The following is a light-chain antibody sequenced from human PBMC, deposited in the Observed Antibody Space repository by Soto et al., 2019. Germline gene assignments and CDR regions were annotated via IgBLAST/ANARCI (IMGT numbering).Light chain of an antibody. V-gene: IGKV3-15*01. CDR1: QSVSSN. CDR3: QRYNNWPRT. J-gene: IGKJ1*01. CDR2: GAS. Sequence: DIVMTQSPATLPVSPGERATLSCRASQSVSSNLAWYQQKPGQAPRLLIYGASTRATGIPARFSGSGSGTEFTLTISSLQSEDFAVYYWQRYNNWPRTFGQGTKVEIK.